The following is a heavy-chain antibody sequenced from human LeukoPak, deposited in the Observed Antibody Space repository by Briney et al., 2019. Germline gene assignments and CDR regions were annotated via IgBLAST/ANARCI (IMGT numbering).Heavy chain of an antibody. Sequence: SQTLSLTCAISGDSVSSKSAAWNWIRQSPSRGLEWLGRTYYRSKWSSGYAESVKSRLTISPDTSKNQFSLQLRSVTAADTAVYYCAREVKEYSSSWYIDYWGQGTLVTVSS. D-gene: IGHD6-13*01. J-gene: IGHJ4*02. CDR1: GDSVSSKSAA. V-gene: IGHV6-1*01. CDR2: TYYRSKWSS. CDR3: AREVKEYSSSWYIDY.